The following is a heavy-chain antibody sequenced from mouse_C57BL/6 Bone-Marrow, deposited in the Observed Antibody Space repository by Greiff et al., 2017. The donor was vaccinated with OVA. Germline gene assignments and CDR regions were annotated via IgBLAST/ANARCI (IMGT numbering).Heavy chain of an antibody. J-gene: IGHJ2*01. CDR2: ISSGGSYT. V-gene: IGHV5-6*01. CDR1: GFTFSSYG. CDR3: ARRDYGNLIDY. Sequence: EVQGVESGGDLVKPGGSLKLSCAASGFTFSSYGMSWVRQTPDKRLEWVATISSGGSYTYYPDSVKGRFTISRDNAKNTLYLQMSSLKSEDTAMYYCARRDYGNLIDYWGQGTTLTVSS. D-gene: IGHD2-1*01.